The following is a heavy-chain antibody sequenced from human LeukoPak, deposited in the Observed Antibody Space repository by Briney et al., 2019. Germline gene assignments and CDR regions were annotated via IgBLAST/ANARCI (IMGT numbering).Heavy chain of an antibody. V-gene: IGHV4-38-2*02. D-gene: IGHD2-2*01. CDR3: ARSGGSQECSTGTCYLDYWYFDV. J-gene: IGHJ2*01. CDR2: LYHSGVT. CDR1: GYSITTAYY. Sequence: SETLSLTCSVSGYSITTAYYWGWIRQVPGKGLEWIASLYHSGVTYYTPSLEGRATISLDTSKNQYSLRIDSVTAADTAVYYCARSGGSQECSTGTCYLDYWYFDVRGGGTLVTVSS.